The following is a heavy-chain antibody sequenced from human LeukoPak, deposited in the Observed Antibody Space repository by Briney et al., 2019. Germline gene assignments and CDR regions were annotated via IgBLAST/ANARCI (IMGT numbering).Heavy chain of an antibody. CDR3: ARDRGQQIVATFDYYYYGMDV. V-gene: IGHV3-66*01. J-gene: IGHJ6*02. CDR1: GFTVSSNY. D-gene: IGHD5-12*01. CDR2: IYSGGST. Sequence: PGGSLRLSCAASGFTVSSNYMSWVRQARGKGLEWVSVIYSGGSTYYADSVKGRFTISGDNSKNTLYLQMNSLRAEDTAVYYCARDRGQQIVATFDYYYYGMDVWGQGTTVTVSS.